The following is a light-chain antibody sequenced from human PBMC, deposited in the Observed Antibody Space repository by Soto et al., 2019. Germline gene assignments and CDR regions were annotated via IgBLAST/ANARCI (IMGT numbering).Light chain of an antibody. CDR3: QQYNDWPPMYT. V-gene: IGKV3-15*01. J-gene: IGKJ2*01. CDR2: GAS. CDR1: QSVSNN. Sequence: EIVMTQSPATLSVSPGERATLSCRASQSVSNNLAWYQQKPGRAPSLLIYGASTRATGIPARFSGSGSGTEVKLTISSMQSEDFAVYYCQQYNDWPPMYTFGQGTKLEIK.